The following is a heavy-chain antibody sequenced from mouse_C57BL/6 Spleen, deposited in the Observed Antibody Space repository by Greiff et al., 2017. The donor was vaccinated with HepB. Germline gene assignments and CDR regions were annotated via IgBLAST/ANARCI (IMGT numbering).Heavy chain of an antibody. Sequence: VQLKESGPELVKPGASVKISCKASGYSFTGYYMNWVKQSPEKSLEWIGEINPSTGGTTYNQKFKAKATLTVDKSSSTAYMQLKSLTSEDSAVYYCARRSSYSWFAYWGQGTLVTVSA. CDR2: INPSTGGT. CDR1: GYSFTGYY. J-gene: IGHJ3*01. CDR3: ARRSSYSWFAY. D-gene: IGHD1-1*01. V-gene: IGHV1-42*01.